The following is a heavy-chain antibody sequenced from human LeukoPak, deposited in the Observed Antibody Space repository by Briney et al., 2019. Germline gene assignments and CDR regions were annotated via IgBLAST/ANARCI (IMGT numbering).Heavy chain of an antibody. CDR1: GFTFSSYG. D-gene: IGHD1-26*01. Sequence: GGSLRLSCAASGFTFSSYGMHWVRQAPGKGLEWVAVIWYDGSNKYYADSVKGQFTISRDNSKNTLYLQMNSLRAEDTAVYYCARRGSYSFYYYYGMDVWGQGTTVTVSS. V-gene: IGHV3-33*01. CDR2: IWYDGSNK. CDR3: ARRGSYSFYYYYGMDV. J-gene: IGHJ6*02.